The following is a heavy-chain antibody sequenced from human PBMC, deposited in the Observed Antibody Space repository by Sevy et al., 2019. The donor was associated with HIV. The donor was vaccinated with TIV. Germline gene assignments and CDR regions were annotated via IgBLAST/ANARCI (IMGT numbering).Heavy chain of an antibody. CDR3: AKDHLVAARYYYGMDV. D-gene: IGHD6-6*01. Sequence: GESLKISCIGSGFSFSYYGMHWVRQAPGKGLEWVAVISYDGSNKYYADSVKGRFTISRDNSKNTLYLQMNSLRAEDTAVYYCAKDHLVAARYYYGMDVWGQGTTVTVSS. CDR2: ISYDGSNK. J-gene: IGHJ6*02. V-gene: IGHV3-30*18. CDR1: GFSFSYYG.